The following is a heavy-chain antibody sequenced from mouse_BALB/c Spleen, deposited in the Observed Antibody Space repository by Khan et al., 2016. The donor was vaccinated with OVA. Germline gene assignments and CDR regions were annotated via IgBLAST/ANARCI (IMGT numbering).Heavy chain of an antibody. Sequence: VQLQQSGAELAKPGASVKMSCKASGYTFTTYWMHWVKQRPGQGLEWIGYINPTSGYTDYNEKFKERATLSADKSSSTAYMQLSSLTSEDSAVCYCTRDRVDCWGQGTTLTVSS. CDR2: INPTSGYT. V-gene: IGHV1-7*01. J-gene: IGHJ2*01. CDR3: TRDRVDC. CDR1: GYTFTTYW.